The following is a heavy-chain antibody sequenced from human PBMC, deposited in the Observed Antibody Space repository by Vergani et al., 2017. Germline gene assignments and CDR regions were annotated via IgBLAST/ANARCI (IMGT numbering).Heavy chain of an antibody. CDR3: ARVMYRDEASTGYRLEGMDI. Sequence: QVQLQESGPGLVKPSQTLSLSCTVSGGSVRTSIGYYWTWIRQPAGKTLEWIGEIFSSGTTNYNPSFKNRVTMSVDTSKNQFSLKLRSVTAADTAVYFCARVMYRDEASTGYRLEGMDICGQGTTVTISS. V-gene: IGHV4-61*10. J-gene: IGHJ6*02. CDR1: GGSVRTSIGYY. CDR2: IFSSGTT. D-gene: IGHD3-9*01.